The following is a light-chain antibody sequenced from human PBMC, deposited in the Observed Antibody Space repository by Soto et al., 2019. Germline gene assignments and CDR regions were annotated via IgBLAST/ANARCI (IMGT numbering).Light chain of an antibody. CDR3: QKYSNWPRT. CDR2: GAS. V-gene: IGKV3-15*01. CDR1: QSVGTN. Sequence: ETLMTQSPATLSVSPGERATLSCRASQSVGTNLAWFQQKPGQPPRLLIYGASTRATDTPARFSGSGSGTEFTLTISSLQSEDCAVYYCQKYSNWPRTFGQGTKLESK. J-gene: IGKJ2*01.